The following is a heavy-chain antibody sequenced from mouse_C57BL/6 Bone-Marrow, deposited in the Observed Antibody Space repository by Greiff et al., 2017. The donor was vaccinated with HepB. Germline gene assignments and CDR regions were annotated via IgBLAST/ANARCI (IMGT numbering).Heavy chain of an antibody. CDR3: TKGLLRPYAMDY. D-gene: IGHD1-2*01. Sequence: DVKLQESGTVLARPGASVKMSCKTSGYTFTSYWMHWVKQRPGQGLEWIGAIYPGNSDTSYNQKFKGKAKLTAVTSASTAYMELSSLTNEDSAVYYCTKGLLRPYAMDYWGQGTSVTVSS. CDR2: IYPGNSDT. V-gene: IGHV1-5*01. J-gene: IGHJ4*01. CDR1: GYTFTSYW.